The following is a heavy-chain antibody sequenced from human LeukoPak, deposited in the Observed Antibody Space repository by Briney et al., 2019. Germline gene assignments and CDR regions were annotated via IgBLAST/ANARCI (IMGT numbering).Heavy chain of an antibody. D-gene: IGHD2-2*01. Sequence: GGSLRLSCAASGFTFSNYAMSWVRQAPGKGLEWVSSISGSGAGTYYADSVKGRFTISRDNSKNTLYLQMSSLRAADTAVYYCATRTLYCSTFRCYLDYWGRGTLVTVSS. CDR1: GFTFSNYA. CDR3: ATRTLYCSTFRCYLDY. J-gene: IGHJ4*02. V-gene: IGHV3-23*01. CDR2: ISGSGAGT.